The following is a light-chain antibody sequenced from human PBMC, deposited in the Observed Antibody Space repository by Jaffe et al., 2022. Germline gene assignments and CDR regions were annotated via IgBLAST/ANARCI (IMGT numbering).Light chain of an antibody. V-gene: IGKV4-1*01. CDR2: WAS. Sequence: DIVMTQSPDSLAVSLGERATINCKSSQSVLYSSDNKNYLAWYQQKPGQPPKLLIYWASTRESGVPDRFSGSGSGTDFTLTISSLQVEDAAVYYCQQYYSTPYTFGQGTKLEIK. J-gene: IGKJ2*01. CDR3: QQYYSTPYT. CDR1: QSVLYSSDNKNY.